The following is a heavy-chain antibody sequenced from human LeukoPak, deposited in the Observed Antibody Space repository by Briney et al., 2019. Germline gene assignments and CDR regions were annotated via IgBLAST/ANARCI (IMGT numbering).Heavy chain of an antibody. CDR2: IYYSGST. CDR1: GGSISSYY. J-gene: IGHJ4*02. Sequence: PSETLSLTCTVSGGSISSYYWNWIRQPPGKGLEWIGYIYYSGSTNYNPSLKSRVTISVDPSKNQFSLKLSSVTAADTAVYYCARRSFDSSGYYLDYWGQGSLVTVSS. CDR3: ARRSFDSSGYYLDY. V-gene: IGHV4-59*08. D-gene: IGHD3-22*01.